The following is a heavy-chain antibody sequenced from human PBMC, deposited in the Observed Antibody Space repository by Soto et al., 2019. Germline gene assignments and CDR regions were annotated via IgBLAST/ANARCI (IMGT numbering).Heavy chain of an antibody. CDR1: GFTFSSYA. V-gene: IGHV3-64*01. J-gene: IGHJ6*03. CDR2: ISSNGGST. Sequence: EVQLVESGGGLVQPGGSLRLSCAASGFTFSSYAMHWVRQAPGKGLEYVSAISSNGGSTYYANSVKGRFTISRDNSKNTLYLQMCSLREQDMAVYYCARVKRALYYYYMDVWGKGTTVTVSS. CDR3: ARVKRALYYYYMDV.